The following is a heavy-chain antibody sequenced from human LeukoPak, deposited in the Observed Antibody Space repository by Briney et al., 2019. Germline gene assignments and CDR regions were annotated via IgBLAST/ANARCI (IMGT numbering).Heavy chain of an antibody. V-gene: IGHV3-7*01. CDR1: GFTFSRYW. D-gene: IGHD2-2*01. J-gene: IGHJ4*02. CDR3: ARGKPAATAFDY. CDR2: IKQDGSEK. Sequence: GGSLRLSCAASGFTFSRYWMSWVRQAPGKGLEWVANIKQDGSEKYYVDSVKGRFTISRDNAKNSLYLQMNSLRAEDTAVYYCARGKPAATAFDYWGQGTLVTVSS.